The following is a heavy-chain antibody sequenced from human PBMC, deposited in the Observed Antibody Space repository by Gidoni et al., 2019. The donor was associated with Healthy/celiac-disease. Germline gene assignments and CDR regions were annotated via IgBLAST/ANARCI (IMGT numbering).Heavy chain of an antibody. D-gene: IGHD5-12*01. CDR1: GGPFRTYA. CDR3: ARTGETEMATIYYFDY. J-gene: IGHJ4*02. CDR2: IIPIFGTA. Sequence: VQLVQSGAEVKKPGSSVKVSCTASGGPFRTYAISWVRQAPGQGLEWMGGIIPIFGTANYAQKFQGRVTITADESTSTAYMELSSLRSEDTAVYYCARTGETEMATIYYFDYWGQGTLVTVSS. V-gene: IGHV1-69*01.